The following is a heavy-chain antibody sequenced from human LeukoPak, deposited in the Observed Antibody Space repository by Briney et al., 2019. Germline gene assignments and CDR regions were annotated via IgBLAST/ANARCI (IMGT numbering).Heavy chain of an antibody. CDR1: GYTFTGYY. CDR3: ARGVGATGGWFDP. D-gene: IGHD1-26*01. Sequence: ASVKVSCKAAGYTFTGYYMHWVRQAPGQGLEWMGWINPNSGGTNYAQKFQGRVTMTRDTSISTAYMELSRLRSADTAVYYCARGVGATGGWFDPWGQGTLVTVS. V-gene: IGHV1-2*02. J-gene: IGHJ5*02. CDR2: INPNSGGT.